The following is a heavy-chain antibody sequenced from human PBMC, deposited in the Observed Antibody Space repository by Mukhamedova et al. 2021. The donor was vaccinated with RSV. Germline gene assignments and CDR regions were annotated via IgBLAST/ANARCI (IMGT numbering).Heavy chain of an antibody. CDR3: ASHYYDISGYYLWDFDI. V-gene: IGHV5-10-1*01. D-gene: IGHD3-22*01. CDR2: IDPGDSHT. Sequence: IDPGDSHTNYSPSFQGHVTISADKSINTAYLQWSSLEASDTAMYYCASHYYDISGYYLWDFDIWGQGTMVTVSS. J-gene: IGHJ3*02.